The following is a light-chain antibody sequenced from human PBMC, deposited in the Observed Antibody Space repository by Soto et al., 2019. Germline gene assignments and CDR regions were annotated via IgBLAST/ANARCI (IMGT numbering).Light chain of an antibody. J-gene: IGLJ1*01. CDR3: CSYAGSSSAYV. Sequence: QSALTQPASVSGSPGQSITISCTGTSSDVGSYNVVSWYQQHPGKAPKLLIYEVSKRPSGVSDRFSGSKSGNTASLTISGLQAEDEADYHCCSYAGSSSAYVFGNGTKVTVL. CDR1: SSDVGSYNV. CDR2: EVS. V-gene: IGLV2-23*02.